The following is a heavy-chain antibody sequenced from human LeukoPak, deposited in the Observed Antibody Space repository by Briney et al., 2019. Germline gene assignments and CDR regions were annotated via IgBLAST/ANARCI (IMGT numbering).Heavy chain of an antibody. CDR2: IATDGGER. CDR1: GFSFSYYV. D-gene: IGHD5-18*01. CDR3: ARARGDSSPASRYFDY. Sequence: GGSLRLSCAGSGFSFSYYVMHWVRQAPGKGLEWVALIATDGGERYYADSVKGRYTISRDNSKNTLYVQMNSLRPEDTAIYYCARARGDSSPASRYFDYWGQGAPVTVSS. J-gene: IGHJ4*02. V-gene: IGHV3-30-3*01.